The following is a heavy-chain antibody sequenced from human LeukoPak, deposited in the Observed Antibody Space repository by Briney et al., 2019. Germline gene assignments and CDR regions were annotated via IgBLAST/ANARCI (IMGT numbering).Heavy chain of an antibody. Sequence: ASVKVSCKTSGYPFTTYEINWVRQAAGQGLEWMGWVHPNTGNTAYAQRFQGRVTMTRDTSISTAYMELSSLTSNDTAVYFCARGPRSDPWGQGTLVTVSS. J-gene: IGHJ5*02. CDR1: GYPFTTYE. V-gene: IGHV1-8*01. CDR2: VHPNTGNT. CDR3: ARGPRSDP.